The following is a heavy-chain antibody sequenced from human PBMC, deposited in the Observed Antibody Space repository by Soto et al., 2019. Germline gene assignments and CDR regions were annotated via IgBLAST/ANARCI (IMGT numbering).Heavy chain of an antibody. D-gene: IGHD6-19*01. CDR3: ARVSGWYFLDY. CDR1: GYTFTSYA. CDR2: INAGNGNT. J-gene: IGHJ4*02. V-gene: IGHV1-3*05. Sequence: QVQLVQSGAEEKKPGASVKVSCKASGYTFTSYAMHWVRQAPGQRLEWMGWINAGNGNTEYSQKFQGRVTITRDTSASTVYMELSSLRSEDTAVYYCARVSGWYFLDYWGQGTLVTVSS.